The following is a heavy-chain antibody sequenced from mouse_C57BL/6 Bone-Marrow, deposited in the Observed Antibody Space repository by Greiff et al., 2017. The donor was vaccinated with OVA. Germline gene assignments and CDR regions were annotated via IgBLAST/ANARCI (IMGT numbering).Heavy chain of an antibody. V-gene: IGHV1-64*01. CDR3: ASGPRWFAY. D-gene: IGHD3-1*01. J-gene: IGHJ3*01. CDR2: IHPNSGST. Sequence: QVQLLQSGAELVKPGASVKLSCKASGYTFTSYWMHWVKQRPGQGLEWIGLIHPNSGSTNYNEKLKSKATLTVDKSSITAYIQLTSLTSGDSAVYYCASGPRWFAYWGKGTLVTVSA. CDR1: GYTFTSYW.